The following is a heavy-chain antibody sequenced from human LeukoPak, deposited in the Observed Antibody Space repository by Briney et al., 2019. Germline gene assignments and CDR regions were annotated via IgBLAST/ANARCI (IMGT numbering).Heavy chain of an antibody. V-gene: IGHV4-34*01. Sequence: PSETLSLTCAVYGGSFSGYYWSWIRQPPGKGLEWIGEINHSGSTNYNPSLKSRVTISVDTFKNQFSLKLSSVTAADTAVYYCASPNSSSWYLGYWGQGTLVTVSS. CDR1: GGSFSGYY. D-gene: IGHD6-13*01. CDR3: ASPNSSSWYLGY. CDR2: INHSGST. J-gene: IGHJ4*02.